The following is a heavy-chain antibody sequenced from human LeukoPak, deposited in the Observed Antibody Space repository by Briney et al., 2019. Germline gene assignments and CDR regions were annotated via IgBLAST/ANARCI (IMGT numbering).Heavy chain of an antibody. D-gene: IGHD3-16*01. CDR3: ARNMIGKLGWFDP. V-gene: IGHV1-8*01. Sequence: VASVTVSCKASGYTFTSYDINWVRQAPGQGLEWMGWMNPNSGNTGYAQKFQGRVTMTRNTSISTAYMELSSLRSEDTAVYYCARNMIGKLGWFDPWGQGTLVTVSS. J-gene: IGHJ5*02. CDR2: MNPNSGNT. CDR1: GYTFTSYD.